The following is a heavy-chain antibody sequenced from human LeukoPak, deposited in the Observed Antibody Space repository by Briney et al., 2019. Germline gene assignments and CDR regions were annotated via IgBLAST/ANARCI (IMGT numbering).Heavy chain of an antibody. V-gene: IGHV3-20*04. CDR2: INWNGGST. Sequence: PGGSLRLSCAASGFTFDDYGMSWVRQAPGKGLEWVSGINWNGGSTGYADSVKGRFTISRDNSKNTLYLQMNSLRAEDTAVYYCGVVVVAASDYWGQGTLVTVSS. CDR3: GVVVVAASDY. J-gene: IGHJ4*02. D-gene: IGHD2-15*01. CDR1: GFTFDDYG.